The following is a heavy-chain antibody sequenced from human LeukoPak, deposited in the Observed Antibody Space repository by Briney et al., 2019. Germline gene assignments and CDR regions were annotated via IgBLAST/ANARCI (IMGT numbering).Heavy chain of an antibody. Sequence: PSETLSLTCTVSGGSISSSSYYWGWIRQPPGKGLEWIGSIYYSGSTYYNPSLKSRVTISVDTSKNQFSLKLSSVTAADTAVYYCAXHPRAIYGDYGIDYWGQGTLVTVSS. CDR1: GGSISSSSYY. V-gene: IGHV4-39*01. CDR2: IYYSGST. CDR3: AXHPRAIYGDYGIDY. J-gene: IGHJ4*02. D-gene: IGHD4-17*01.